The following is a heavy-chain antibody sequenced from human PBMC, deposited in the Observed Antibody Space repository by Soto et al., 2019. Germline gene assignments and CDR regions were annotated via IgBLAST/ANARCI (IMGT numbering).Heavy chain of an antibody. CDR1: GGSISSYY. CDR3: ATATYYDFWSGYEYYYYYMDV. V-gene: IGHV4-59*01. Sequence: SETLSLTCTVSGGSISSYYWSWIRQPPGKGLEWIGYIYYSGSTNYNPSLKSRVTISVDTSKNQFSLKLSSVTAADTAVYYCATATYYDFWSGYEYYYYYMDVWGKGTTVTVSS. CDR2: IYYSGST. D-gene: IGHD3-3*01. J-gene: IGHJ6*03.